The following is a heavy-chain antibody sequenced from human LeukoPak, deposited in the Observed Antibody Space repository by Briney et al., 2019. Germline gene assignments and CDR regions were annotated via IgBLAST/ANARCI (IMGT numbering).Heavy chain of an antibody. CDR1: RFTFSDYY. J-gene: IGHJ6*02. CDR3: ARGHYVVDV. V-gene: IGHV3-11*01. Sequence: PGRSLRLSCAASRFTFSDYYMSWIRQAPGKGLEWVSYISTSGSTTYYADSVKGRFIISRDNARNSLHLQMNSLRADDTAVYYCARGHYVVDVWGQGTTVTVSS. CDR2: ISTSGSTT.